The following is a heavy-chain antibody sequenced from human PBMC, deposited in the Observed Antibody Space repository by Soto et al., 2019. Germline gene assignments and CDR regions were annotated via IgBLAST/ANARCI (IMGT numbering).Heavy chain of an antibody. J-gene: IGHJ4*02. CDR1: RFTFITYE. Sequence: GWSLRLSCASSRFTFITYEMNWVRQAPGEGLEWVSYISSSGYTVYYADSVKGRFTISRDNTRNSLYLQMNSLRDEDTALYYCVRYCSTTLCNGVATRTFDYWGQGTLVTV. CDR3: VRYCSTTLCNGVATRTFDY. CDR2: ISSSGYTV. V-gene: IGHV3-48*03. D-gene: IGHD2-2*01.